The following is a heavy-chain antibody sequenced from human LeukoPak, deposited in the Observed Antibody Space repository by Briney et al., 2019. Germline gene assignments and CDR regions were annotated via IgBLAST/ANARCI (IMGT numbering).Heavy chain of an antibody. V-gene: IGHV3-33*06. CDR2: IWYDGSNK. CDR3: AKDSGSYYLDY. D-gene: IGHD1-26*01. CDR1: GFTFSNYD. J-gene: IGHJ4*02. Sequence: GGSLRLSCAASGFTFSNYDMHWVRQAPGKGLEWVAVIWYDGSNKYYADSVKGRFAISRDNSKNTLYLQMNNLRAGDTAVYYCAKDSGSYYLDYWGQGTLVTVSS.